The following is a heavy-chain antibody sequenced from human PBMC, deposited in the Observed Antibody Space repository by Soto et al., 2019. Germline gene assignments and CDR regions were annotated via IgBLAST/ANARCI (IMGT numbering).Heavy chain of an antibody. CDR1: GDSISSGDSY. Sequence: QVQLQESGPGLVKPSQTLSLTCTVSGDSISSGDSYWSWIRQAPGKGLEWLGYIYYIGSPYHNPSLKSRLRISVAPSNNQFSLELRSVTAADTAVYYCARDRMVRGVQPLDVWGQGTTVIVSS. CDR3: ARDRMVRGVQPLDV. J-gene: IGHJ6*02. D-gene: IGHD3-10*01. V-gene: IGHV4-30-4*08. CDR2: IYYIGSP.